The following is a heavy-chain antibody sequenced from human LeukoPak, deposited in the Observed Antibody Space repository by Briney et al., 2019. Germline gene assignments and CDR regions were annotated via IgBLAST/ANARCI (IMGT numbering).Heavy chain of an antibody. Sequence: SETLSLTCTVSGGSISSYYWSWIRQPPGKGLEWIGYIYYSGSTNYNPSLKSRVTISVDTSKNQFSLKLSSVTAADTAVYYCARDSSSSGVGLRYYYYYGTDVWGQGTTVTVSS. J-gene: IGHJ6*02. D-gene: IGHD6-6*01. CDR3: ARDSSSSGVGLRYYYYYGTDV. CDR2: IYYSGST. V-gene: IGHV4-59*01. CDR1: GGSISSYY.